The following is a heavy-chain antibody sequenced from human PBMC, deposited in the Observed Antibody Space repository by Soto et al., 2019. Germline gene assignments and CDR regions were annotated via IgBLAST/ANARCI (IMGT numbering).Heavy chain of an antibody. CDR1: GFSFSDYS. CDR3: ARLPKGSLVTA. V-gene: IGHV3-48*02. J-gene: IGHJ4*02. Sequence: GGSLRLSCIASGFSFSDYSMNWVRQAPGKGLQWVSYISSSSDKTYYADSVKGRFTVSRDNAKNALFLEMNSLRDDDTATYYCARLPKGSLVTAWGQGTRVTVSS. D-gene: IGHD2-21*02. CDR2: ISSSSDKT.